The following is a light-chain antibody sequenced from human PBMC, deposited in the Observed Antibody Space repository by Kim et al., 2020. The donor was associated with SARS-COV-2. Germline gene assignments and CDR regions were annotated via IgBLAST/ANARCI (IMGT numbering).Light chain of an antibody. Sequence: GQTISIACTGTSNDVGGYNSVAGYQQYPGRVPPLMIYDVTKQPSGVSHRFSGSKSGNTASLTISGLQTGDEAHYYCTSYTSSRTWVFGGGTQLTVL. J-gene: IGLJ3*02. V-gene: IGLV2-14*03. CDR2: DVT. CDR1: SNDVGGYNS. CDR3: TSYTSSRTWV.